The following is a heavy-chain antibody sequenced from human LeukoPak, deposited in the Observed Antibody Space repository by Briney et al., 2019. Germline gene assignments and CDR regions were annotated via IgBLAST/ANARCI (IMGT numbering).Heavy chain of an antibody. Sequence: GGSLRPSCAASGFTFDDYAMHWVRQAPGKGLEWVSVISWNSGSIGYADSVKGRFTISRDNAKNSLYLQMNSLRAEDTALYYCAKGHIDYGGNAGLDYWGQGTLVTVSS. CDR1: GFTFDDYA. V-gene: IGHV3-9*01. CDR3: AKGHIDYGGNAGLDY. J-gene: IGHJ4*02. D-gene: IGHD4-23*01. CDR2: ISWNSGSI.